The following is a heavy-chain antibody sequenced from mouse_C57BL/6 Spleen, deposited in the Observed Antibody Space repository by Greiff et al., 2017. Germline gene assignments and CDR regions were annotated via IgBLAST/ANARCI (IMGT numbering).Heavy chain of an antibody. D-gene: IGHD1-1*01. CDR2: ISSGGSYT. Sequence: EVKVVESGGDLVKPGGSLKLSCAASGFTFSSYGMSWVRQTPDKRLEWVATISSGGSYTYYPDSVKGRFTISRDNAKNTLYLQMSSLKSEDTAMYYCARRRVITTVVRYFDVWGTGTTVTVSS. CDR3: ARRRVITTVVRYFDV. J-gene: IGHJ1*03. V-gene: IGHV5-6*01. CDR1: GFTFSSYG.